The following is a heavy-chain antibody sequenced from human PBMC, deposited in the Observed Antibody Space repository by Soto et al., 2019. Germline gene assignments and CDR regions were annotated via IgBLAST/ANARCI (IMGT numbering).Heavy chain of an antibody. CDR3: ARKEDQQWSFFDY. CDR2: IYYSGRP. CDR1: DDSISGSAYT. D-gene: IGHD2-8*01. Sequence: QVQLQESGPGLVKPSETLSLTCTVSDDSISGSAYTWGWIRQPPGKVLEWIGTIYYSGRPYYNPSLKSRVTISVDTSKNQLSRKVNSVTAADTAVYYCARKEDQQWSFFDYWGQGSLGTVSS. J-gene: IGHJ4*02. V-gene: IGHV4-39*01.